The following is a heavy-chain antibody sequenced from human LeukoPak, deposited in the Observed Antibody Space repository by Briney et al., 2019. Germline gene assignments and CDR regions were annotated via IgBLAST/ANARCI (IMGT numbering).Heavy chain of an antibody. V-gene: IGHV3-30*02. Sequence: GGSLRLSCAASGFTFSSYGMHWVRQAPGKGLEWVAFIRYDGSNKFYADSVKGRFTISRDNSKNTLYLQMNSLRAEDTAVYYCAKRPSGGGYYYYLDVWGKGTTVTVSS. J-gene: IGHJ6*03. CDR2: IRYDGSNK. CDR1: GFTFSSYG. D-gene: IGHD3-16*01. CDR3: AKRPSGGGYYYYLDV.